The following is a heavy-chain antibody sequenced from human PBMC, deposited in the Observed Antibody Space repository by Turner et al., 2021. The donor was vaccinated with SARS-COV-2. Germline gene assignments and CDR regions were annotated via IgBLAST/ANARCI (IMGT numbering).Heavy chain of an antibody. CDR1: GFSFISYD. Sequence: EVQLFESGGGLVQPGGSLRLSCAASGFSFISYDMSWLRQAPGKGLEWVSSISGSGDSTYCADSVKGRFTISRDKSKNTLYLQMNSLRAEDTAVYYCAKDEGVFSGYGNFDYWGQGTLVTVSS. CDR2: ISGSGDST. V-gene: IGHV3-23*01. J-gene: IGHJ4*02. CDR3: AKDEGVFSGYGNFDY. D-gene: IGHD5-12*01.